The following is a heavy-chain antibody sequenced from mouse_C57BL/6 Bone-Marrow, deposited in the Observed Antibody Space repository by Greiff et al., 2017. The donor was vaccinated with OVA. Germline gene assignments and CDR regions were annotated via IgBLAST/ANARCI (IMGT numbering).Heavy chain of an antibody. J-gene: IGHJ4*01. V-gene: IGHV14-4*01. Sequence: VQLQQSGAELVRPGASVKLSCTASGFNIKDDYMHWVKQRPEQGLEWIGWIDPENGDTEYASKFQGKATITADTSSNTAYLQLSSLTSEDTAVYYCTTLFITTVVARDYYAMDYWGQGTSVTVSS. CDR2: IDPENGDT. CDR3: TTLFITTVVARDYYAMDY. CDR1: GFNIKDDY. D-gene: IGHD1-1*01.